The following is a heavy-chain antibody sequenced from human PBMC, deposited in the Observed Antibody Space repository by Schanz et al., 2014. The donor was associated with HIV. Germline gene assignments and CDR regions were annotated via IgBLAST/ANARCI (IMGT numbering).Heavy chain of an antibody. CDR2: IPYDGNND. J-gene: IGHJ4*02. CDR1: GFTFSIYG. D-gene: IGHD5-12*01. Sequence: QVQLVESGGGVVQPGGSLRLSCAASGFTFSIYGIHWVRQAPGKGLEWVALIPYDGNNDFYADSVKGRFTISRDNSKNTLYLQMNNLKTEDTAVYYCTTVYGGYSGYEDYWGQGTLVTVSS. V-gene: IGHV3-30*03. CDR3: TTVYGGYSGYEDY.